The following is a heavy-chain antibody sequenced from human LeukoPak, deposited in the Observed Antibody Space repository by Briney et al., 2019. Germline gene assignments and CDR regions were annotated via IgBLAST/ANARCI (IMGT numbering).Heavy chain of an antibody. CDR1: GFTFRMYR. CDR2: INPDESDT. V-gene: IGHV3-74*01. D-gene: IGHD2-21*02. J-gene: IGHJ4*02. CDR3: ARGRVETEWHYPPMFVY. Sequence: PGGSLRLSCAASGFTFRMYRMLWVRQVPGKGLVWVARINPDESDTTSADSVKGRFTISRDNAKNTLFLQMNSLRAEDTAVYSSARGRVETEWHYPPMFVYSGPGILVTVS.